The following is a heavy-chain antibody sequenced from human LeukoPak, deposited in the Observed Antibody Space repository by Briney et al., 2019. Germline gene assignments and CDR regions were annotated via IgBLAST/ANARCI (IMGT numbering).Heavy chain of an antibody. D-gene: IGHD3-10*01. CDR2: IYSVGST. CDR3: ASSYYGSGSYSYFDY. J-gene: IGHJ4*02. V-gene: IGHV3-53*01. CDR1: GFTVSSNY. Sequence: GGSLRLSCAASGFTVSSNYMSWVRQAPGKGLEWVSLIYSVGSTYYADSVKGRFTISRDNAKNSLYLQMNSLRAEDTAVYYCASSYYGSGSYSYFDYWGQGTLVTVSS.